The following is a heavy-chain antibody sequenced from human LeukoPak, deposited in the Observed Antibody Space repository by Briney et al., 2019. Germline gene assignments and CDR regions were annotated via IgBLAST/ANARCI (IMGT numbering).Heavy chain of an antibody. Sequence: KPSETLSLTCTVCGGSISSGSYYWSWIRQPAGKGLEWIVRIYTSGSTNYNPSLKSRVTISVDTSKNQFSLKLSSVTAADTAVYYCARGYDYVWGSYRRAGPYFDYWGQGTLVTVSS. J-gene: IGHJ4*02. CDR2: IYTSGST. CDR3: ARGYDYVWGSYRRAGPYFDY. CDR1: GGSISSGSYY. D-gene: IGHD3-16*02. V-gene: IGHV4-61*02.